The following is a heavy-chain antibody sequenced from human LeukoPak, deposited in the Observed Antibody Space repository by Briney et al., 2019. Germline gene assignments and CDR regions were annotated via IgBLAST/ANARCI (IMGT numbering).Heavy chain of an antibody. V-gene: IGHV4-4*02. D-gene: IGHD3-9*01. Sequence: SGTLSLTCAVSGGFITSNYWWSWVRQSPGKGLEWIGEIYHSGTTNYNPSLKSRVTISVDKSKNQFSLNLISVTPADTAVYYCARDHKSPQYFDPSGGENSFDPWGQGSLVIVSS. J-gene: IGHJ5*01. CDR1: GGFITSNYW. CDR3: ARDHKSPQYFDPSGGENSFDP. CDR2: IYHSGTT.